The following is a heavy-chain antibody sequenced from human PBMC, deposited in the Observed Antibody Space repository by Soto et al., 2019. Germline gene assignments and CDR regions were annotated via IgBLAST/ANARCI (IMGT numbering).Heavy chain of an antibody. D-gene: IGHD5-18*01. CDR2: MSGSGGST. V-gene: IGHV3-23*01. J-gene: IGHJ4*02. Sequence: EVQLLESGGGLVQPGGSLRLSCAASGFTFSSYAMSWVRQAPGKGLEWVSAMSGSGGSTYYADSVKGRFTKSRDNCKNTLYLTTKSMGAEDMAVYYCAGTVYCYGTDYWGKGAVVTVCS. CDR3: AGTVYCYGTDY. CDR1: GFTFSSYA.